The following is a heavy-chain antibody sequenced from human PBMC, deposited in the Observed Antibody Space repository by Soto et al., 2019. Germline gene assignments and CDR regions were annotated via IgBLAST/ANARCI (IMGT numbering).Heavy chain of an antibody. CDR1: SGSINTPKYY. J-gene: IGHJ4*02. CDR2: FFYGGTS. CDR3: SKPGLLAAAASDY. V-gene: IGHV4-39*01. D-gene: IGHD6-13*01. Sequence: SETLSLTCTVSSGSINTPKYYWGWIRQPPGKGLEWIGSFFYGGTSYYNPSVRSRVSISADTSRNQFSLRLSSVTAADTAMYYCSKPGLLAAAASDYWGQGILVTVSS.